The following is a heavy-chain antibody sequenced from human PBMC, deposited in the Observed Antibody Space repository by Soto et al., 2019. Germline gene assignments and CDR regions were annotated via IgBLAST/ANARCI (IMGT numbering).Heavy chain of an antibody. J-gene: IGHJ4*02. V-gene: IGHV3-21*01. Sequence: EVQLVESGGGLVKPGGSLRLSCAASGFTFSNYNMNWVRQAPGKGLEWVSSISSGVGYIDYADSLKGRFTISRDNAKNSVYLQMNSLRAEDTAVYYCARRGDCTTTSCYAYFDSWGQGALVTVSS. D-gene: IGHD2-2*01. CDR3: ARRGDCTTTSCYAYFDS. CDR1: GFTFSNYN. CDR2: ISSGVGYI.